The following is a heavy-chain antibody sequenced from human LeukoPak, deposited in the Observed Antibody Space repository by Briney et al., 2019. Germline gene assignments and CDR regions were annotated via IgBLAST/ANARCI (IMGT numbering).Heavy chain of an antibody. CDR1: GGSISSYY. V-gene: IGHV4-59*01. Sequence: SETLSLTCTVSGGSISSYYWSWIRQSPGKGLEWIVYIYYSGSTNYNPSLKSRVTISVDTSKNQFSLKLSSVTAADTAVYYCARTGYSSGWYFDYWGQGTLVTVSS. D-gene: IGHD6-19*01. CDR3: ARTGYSSGWYFDY. CDR2: IYYSGST. J-gene: IGHJ4*02.